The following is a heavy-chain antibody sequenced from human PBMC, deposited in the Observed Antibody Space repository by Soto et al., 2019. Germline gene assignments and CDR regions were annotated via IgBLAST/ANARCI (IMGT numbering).Heavy chain of an antibody. CDR1: VAPSRSYN. CDR2: IYYSGST. CDR3: ARFNWYFDL. Sequence: QVQLQESGPGLVKPPEPCSPPSPAPVAPSRSYNWSWFGSPPGKGLEGIGYIYYSGSTNYNPSLKSRVTISVDTSKNQFSLKLSSVTAADTAVYYCARFNWYFDLWGRGTLVTVSS. V-gene: IGHV4-59*08. J-gene: IGHJ2*01.